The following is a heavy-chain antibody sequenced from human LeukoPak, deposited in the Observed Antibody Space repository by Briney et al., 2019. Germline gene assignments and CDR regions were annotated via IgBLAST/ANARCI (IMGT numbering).Heavy chain of an antibody. CDR2: ISWNSGSI. D-gene: IGHD3-22*01. J-gene: IGHJ6*02. Sequence: GRSLRLSCAASGFTFDDYAMHWVRQAPGKGLEWVSGISWNSGSIGYADSVKGRFTISRDNAKNSLYLQMNSLRAEDTALYYCAKSESSGYYWPPGYYYGMDVWGQGTTVTVSS. CDR3: AKSESSGYYWPPGYYYGMDV. V-gene: IGHV3-9*01. CDR1: GFTFDDYA.